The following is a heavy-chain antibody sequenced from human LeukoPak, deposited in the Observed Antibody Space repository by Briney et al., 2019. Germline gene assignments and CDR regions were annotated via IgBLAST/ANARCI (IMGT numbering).Heavy chain of an antibody. CDR1: GFTFSSYE. CDR2: ISSSGSAI. D-gene: IGHD3-16*02. Sequence: GGSLRLSCAASGFTFSSYEMNWVRQAPGKGLEWVSYISSSGSAIYYADSVRGRFTIPRDNSKNTLYLQMNSLRAEDTAVYYCARDEYDYVWGSYRSGFGYWGQGTLVTVSS. V-gene: IGHV3-48*03. J-gene: IGHJ4*02. CDR3: ARDEYDYVWGSYRSGFGY.